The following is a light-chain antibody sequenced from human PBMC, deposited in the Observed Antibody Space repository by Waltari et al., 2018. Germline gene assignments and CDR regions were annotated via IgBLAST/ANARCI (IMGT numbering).Light chain of an antibody. CDR1: QSVGSN. Sequence: EIVMTQSPATLSVSPGERAALSCRVSQSVGSNLAWYQQKPGQAPRLPIFGASTRATGIPARFSGSGSGTEFTLTISSLQSEDFAVYYCQQYDTWPPWTFGQGTKVE. V-gene: IGKV3-15*01. J-gene: IGKJ1*01. CDR3: QQYDTWPPWT. CDR2: GAS.